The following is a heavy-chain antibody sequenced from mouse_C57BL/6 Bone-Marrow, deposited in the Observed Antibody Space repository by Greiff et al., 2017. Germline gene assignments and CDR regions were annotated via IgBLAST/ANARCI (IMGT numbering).Heavy chain of an antibody. Sequence: VQLQQSGPGLVQPSQSLSITCTVSGFSLTSYGVHWVRQSPGKGLEWLGVIRSGGSTDYNAAFISRLIISKDNSKSQVFFKMNSLQADDTAIYSCARGWDWYFEVWGTGTTVTVSS. V-gene: IGHV2-2*01. D-gene: IGHD3-3*01. CDR3: ARGWDWYFEV. CDR2: IRSGGST. CDR1: GFSLTSYG. J-gene: IGHJ1*03.